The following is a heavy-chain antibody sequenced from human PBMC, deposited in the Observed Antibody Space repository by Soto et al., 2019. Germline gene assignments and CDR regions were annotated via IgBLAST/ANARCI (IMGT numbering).Heavy chain of an antibody. V-gene: IGHV4-39*01. J-gene: IGHJ6*03. CDR1: GGSISISNYY. CDR2: VYYSGNT. D-gene: IGHD6-6*01. Sequence: ETLSLTCTVSGGSISISNYYWGWIRQPPGKGLEWIGSVYYSGNTYYNPSLKSRVTMSVDTSKNQFSLKLSSVTAADTAVYYCARHSSSYYYMDVWGKGTTVTVSS. CDR3: ARHSSSYYYMDV.